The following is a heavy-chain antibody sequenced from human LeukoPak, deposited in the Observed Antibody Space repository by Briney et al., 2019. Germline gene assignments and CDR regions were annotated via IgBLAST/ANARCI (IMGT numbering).Heavy chain of an antibody. J-gene: IGHJ5*02. V-gene: IGHV1-69*01. Sequence: GASVTVSCTASGGTFSSYAISWVRQAPGQGLEWMGGIIPIFGTANYAQKFQGRVTITADESTSTAYMELSSLRSEDTAVYYCARDSGDYPNWFDPWGQGTLVTVSS. CDR3: ARDSGDYPNWFDP. D-gene: IGHD4-17*01. CDR2: IIPIFGTA. CDR1: GGTFSSYA.